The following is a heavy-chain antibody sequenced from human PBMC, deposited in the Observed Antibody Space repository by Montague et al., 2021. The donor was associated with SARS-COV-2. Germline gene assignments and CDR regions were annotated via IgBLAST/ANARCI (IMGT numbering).Heavy chain of an antibody. CDR3: SRDSVVGATAEWFDP. V-gene: IGHV3-7*01. CDR2: INQDGSDH. CDR1: EFTFSRYW. D-gene: IGHD1-26*01. Sequence: YLRLSCAASEFTFSRYWMTWVRQAPGKGLEWVASINQDGSDHRYVGSVKGRFTISRDNAMNSLFLQMNSLRVEDTAVYYCSRDSVVGATAEWFDPWGQGTLVTVSS. J-gene: IGHJ5*02.